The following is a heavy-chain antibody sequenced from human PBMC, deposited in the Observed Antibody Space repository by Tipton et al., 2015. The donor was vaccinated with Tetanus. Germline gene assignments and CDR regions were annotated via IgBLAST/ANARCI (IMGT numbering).Heavy chain of an antibody. D-gene: IGHD3-10*01. CDR2: ITGSGVGT. CDR3: ATARNKVSITRLQY. J-gene: IGHJ4*02. Sequence: SLRLYCAASGFLFTTYGMTWVRLAPGKGLEWVAVITGSGVGTYYSDSVKGRLTVSRDNSRNTLYLQLNSLRVEDTAVYYCATARNKVSITRLQYWGPATLVTVSS. CDR1: GFLFTTYG. V-gene: IGHV3-23*01.